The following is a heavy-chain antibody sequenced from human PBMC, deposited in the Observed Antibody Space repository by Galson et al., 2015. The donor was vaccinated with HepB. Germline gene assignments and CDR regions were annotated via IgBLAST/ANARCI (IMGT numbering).Heavy chain of an antibody. J-gene: IGHJ4*02. D-gene: IGHD5-18*01. CDR2: INPDGSEK. CDR1: GFTFRTSW. Sequence: LRLSCAASGFTFRTSWMSWVRQTPGKGLERVAIINPDGSEKYYMDSVKGRFSISRDNAENSLYLQMNSLRDEDTAVYFCARDAAYSAYDYWGQGTLVTVSS. V-gene: IGHV3-7*01. CDR3: ARDAAYSAYDY.